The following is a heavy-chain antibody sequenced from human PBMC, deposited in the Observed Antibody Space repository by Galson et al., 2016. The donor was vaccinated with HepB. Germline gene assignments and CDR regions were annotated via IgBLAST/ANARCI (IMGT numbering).Heavy chain of an antibody. CDR1: GGTFSSSA. CDR2: IIPIFDRA. CDR3: AIPVVAAATGYGLAV. V-gene: IGHV1-69*13. Sequence: SVKVSCKASGGTFSSSAITWVRQAPGQGLEWMGRIIPIFDRANYAQKFQGRVTITADESTSTGYMELSSLRSEDTAVYYCAIPVVAAATGYGLAVWGQGTTVTVSS. D-gene: IGHD2-15*01. J-gene: IGHJ6*02.